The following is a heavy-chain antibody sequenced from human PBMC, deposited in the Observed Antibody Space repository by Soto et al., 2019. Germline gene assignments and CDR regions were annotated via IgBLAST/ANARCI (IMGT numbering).Heavy chain of an antibody. J-gene: IGHJ3*02. V-gene: IGHV1-69*13. CDR2: IIPIVFTA. Sequence: SSVKVSCKASGGTFSSYAISWVRQAPGQGLEWMGGIIPIVFTANYAQKFEGRVTITVDESTRTAYMELSSLRSEHTAVYYCARVITTWFEIWGQGTMVTVS. D-gene: IGHD3-10*01. CDR1: GGTFSSYA. CDR3: ARVITTWFEI.